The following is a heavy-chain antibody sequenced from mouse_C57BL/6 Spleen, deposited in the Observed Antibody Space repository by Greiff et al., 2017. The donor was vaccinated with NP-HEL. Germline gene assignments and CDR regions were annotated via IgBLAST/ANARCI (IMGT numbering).Heavy chain of an antibody. CDR1: GYAFTNYL. D-gene: IGHD2-4*01. J-gene: IGHJ2*01. CDR2: INPGSGGT. V-gene: IGHV1-54*01. CDR3: ARYDYDGLDY. Sequence: VQLQQSGAELVRPGTSVKVSCKASGYAFTNYLIEWVKQRPGQGLEWIGVINPGSGGTNYNEKFKGKATLTADKSSSTAYMQLSSLTSEDSAVYFCARYDYDGLDYWGQGTTLTVSS.